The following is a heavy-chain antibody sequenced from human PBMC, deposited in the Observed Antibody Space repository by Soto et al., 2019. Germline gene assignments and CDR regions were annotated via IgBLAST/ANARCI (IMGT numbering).Heavy chain of an antibody. D-gene: IGHD6-19*01. V-gene: IGHV3-9*01. CDR2: ISWNSGSI. J-gene: IGHJ4*02. Sequence: EVQLVESGGDLVQPDRSLRLSCAASGFTFDDYGMHWVRQAPGKGLEWVSGISWNSGSIDYADSVKGRFIISRDNAKNSLYLQMNSLRAEDTALYYCAKDVSGWYDYWGQGTLVTVSS. CDR1: GFTFDDYG. CDR3: AKDVSGWYDY.